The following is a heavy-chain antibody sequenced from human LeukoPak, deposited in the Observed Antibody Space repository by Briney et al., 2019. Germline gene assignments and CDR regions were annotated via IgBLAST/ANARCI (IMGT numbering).Heavy chain of an antibody. CDR1: GGYMSPYY. J-gene: IGHJ4*02. CDR2: VSYSGGT. V-gene: IGHV4-59*01. D-gene: IGHD5-24*01. Sequence: SETLSLPCTVSGGYMSPYYWNWIRQPPGKGLEWIGYVSYSGGTDYNPSLKSRVTISVDTSKNQVSLNLSSVTAADTAVYFCARGDGYNLYWGQGTLVTVSS. CDR3: ARGDGYNLY.